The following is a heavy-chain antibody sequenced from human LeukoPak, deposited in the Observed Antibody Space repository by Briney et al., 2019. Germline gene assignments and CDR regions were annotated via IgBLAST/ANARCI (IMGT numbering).Heavy chain of an antibody. D-gene: IGHD6-13*01. V-gene: IGHV1-69*04. CDR1: GGSFSNYA. J-gene: IGHJ4*02. Sequence: GASVKVSCKASGGSFSNYAINWVRQAPGQGLEWMGRIIPILGIANYAEKFEGRVSIIADRSTNTAYMEVRNLRSEDTAVIYCARDQTMRGIAAAGMFYWGQGTLVTVSS. CDR3: ARDQTMRGIAAAGMFY. CDR2: IIPILGIA.